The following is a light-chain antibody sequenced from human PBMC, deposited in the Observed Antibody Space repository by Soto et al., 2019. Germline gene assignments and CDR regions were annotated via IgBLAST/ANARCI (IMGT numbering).Light chain of an antibody. CDR1: QNISRF. CDR2: LAS. Sequence: DIQMTQSPSSLSATVGDRVTITCRVSQNISRFLNWYQQKPGGAPKLLIHLASTLQSGIPSRFSGRGSGTDFTLSIASLEPDDFAPYFCQQSYSVPYTFGQGTNLDI. CDR3: QQSYSVPYT. V-gene: IGKV1-39*01. J-gene: IGKJ2*01.